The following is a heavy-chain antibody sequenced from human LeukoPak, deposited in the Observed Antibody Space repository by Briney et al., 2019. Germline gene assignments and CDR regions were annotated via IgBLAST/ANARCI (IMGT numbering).Heavy chain of an antibody. J-gene: IGHJ4*02. D-gene: IGHD1-26*01. CDR2: ISSSGSVT. CDR1: GFTFSDYY. V-gene: IGHV3-11*01. Sequence: PGGSLRLSCAASGFTFSDYYMSWIRQAPGKGLEWVSYISSSGSVTYYGESVKGRFTISRDNAKHSLYLQMNSLRAEDTAVYYCVRDFGSPWDFWGQGTLVTVSS. CDR3: VRDFGSPWDF.